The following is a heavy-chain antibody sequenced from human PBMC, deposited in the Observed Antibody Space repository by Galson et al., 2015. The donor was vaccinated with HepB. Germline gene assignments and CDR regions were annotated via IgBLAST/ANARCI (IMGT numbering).Heavy chain of an antibody. CDR2: IKSKTDCGTT. Sequence: SLRLSCAASGFTFSNAWMSWVRQAPGKGLEWVGRIKSKTDCGTTDYAAPVKGRFTISRDDSTNTLYLQMNSLKTEGTAVYYCTTDPEGGGTWIQIWAPFDYWGQGTLVTVSS. CDR1: GFTFSNAW. CDR3: TTDPEGGGTWIQIWAPFDY. D-gene: IGHD5-18*01. J-gene: IGHJ4*02. V-gene: IGHV3-15*01.